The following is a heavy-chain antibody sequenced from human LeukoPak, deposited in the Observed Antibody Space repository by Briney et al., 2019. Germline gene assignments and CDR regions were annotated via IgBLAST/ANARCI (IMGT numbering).Heavy chain of an antibody. CDR3: AREGTMVRGVIDY. CDR2: IRYDGSNK. J-gene: IGHJ4*02. Sequence: SGGSLRLSCAASGFTFSSYGMHWVRQAPGKGLEWVAFIRYDGSNKYYADSVKGRFTISRDNSKNTLYLQMNSLRAEDTAVYYCAREGTMVRGVIDYWGQGTLVTVSS. D-gene: IGHD3-10*01. V-gene: IGHV3-30*02. CDR1: GFTFSSYG.